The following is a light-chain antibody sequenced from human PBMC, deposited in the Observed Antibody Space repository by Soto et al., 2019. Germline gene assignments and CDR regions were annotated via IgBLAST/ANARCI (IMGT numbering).Light chain of an antibody. CDR3: QQNSNLQAT. Sequence: EIVLTPSPATLSLSPGDRATLSCRASQSVGTYINWFQQTPGQPPRLIIYDASTRVTGIPDRISGSGSGTDFSLTISSLEPGDSAVYYCQQNSNLQATFGQGTKGDIK. V-gene: IGKV3-11*01. CDR2: DAS. J-gene: IGKJ1*01. CDR1: QSVGTY.